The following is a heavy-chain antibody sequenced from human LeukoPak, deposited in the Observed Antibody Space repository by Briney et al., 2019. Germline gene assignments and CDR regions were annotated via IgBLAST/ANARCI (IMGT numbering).Heavy chain of an antibody. D-gene: IGHD2-15*01. Sequence: PGGSLRLSCAASGFTFDDYGMSWVRQAPGKGLEWVSGINWNGGSTGYADSVKGRFTISRDNAKNSLYLQMNSLRAEDTALYHCARSGCSGGSCYFDYWGQGTLVTVSS. CDR2: INWNGGST. CDR1: GFTFDDYG. J-gene: IGHJ4*02. CDR3: ARSGCSGGSCYFDY. V-gene: IGHV3-20*01.